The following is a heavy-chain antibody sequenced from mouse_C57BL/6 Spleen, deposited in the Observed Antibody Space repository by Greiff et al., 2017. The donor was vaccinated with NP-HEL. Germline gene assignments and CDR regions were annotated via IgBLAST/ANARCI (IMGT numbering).Heavy chain of an antibody. J-gene: IGHJ4*01. D-gene: IGHD2-2*01. CDR2: INPYNGGT. Sequence: VQLKQSGPVLVKPGASVKMSCKASGYTFTDYYMNWVKQSHGKSLEWIGVINPYNGGTSYNQKFKGKATLTVDKSSSTAYIELNSLTSEDSAVYYCASSWFYAMDYWGQGTSVTVSS. CDR1: GYTFTDYY. V-gene: IGHV1-19*01. CDR3: ASSWFYAMDY.